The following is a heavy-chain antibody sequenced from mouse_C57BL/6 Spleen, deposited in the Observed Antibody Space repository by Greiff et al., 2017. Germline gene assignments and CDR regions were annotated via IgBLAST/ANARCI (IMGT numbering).Heavy chain of an antibody. D-gene: IGHD2-13*01. V-gene: IGHV1-55*01. Sequence: VQLQQPGAELVKPGASVKMSCKASGYTFTSYWIPWVKQRPGQGLEWIGDIYPGSGSTNYNEKFKSKATLTVDTSSNTAYMQLSSLTSEDSAVYYRARQGETGAMDYWGQGTSVTVSS. CDR1: GYTFTSYW. J-gene: IGHJ4*01. CDR2: IYPGSGST. CDR3: ARQGETGAMDY.